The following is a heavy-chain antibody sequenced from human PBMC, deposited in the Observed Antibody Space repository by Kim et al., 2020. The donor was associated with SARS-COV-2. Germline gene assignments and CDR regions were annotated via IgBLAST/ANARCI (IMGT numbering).Heavy chain of an antibody. J-gene: IGHJ4*02. Sequence: RVTISVDTSKNQFSLKLSSVTAADTAVYYCARRWGYYDILTGYLPTYFDYWGQGTLVTVSS. V-gene: IGHV4-39*01. D-gene: IGHD3-9*01. CDR3: ARRWGYYDILTGYLPTYFDY.